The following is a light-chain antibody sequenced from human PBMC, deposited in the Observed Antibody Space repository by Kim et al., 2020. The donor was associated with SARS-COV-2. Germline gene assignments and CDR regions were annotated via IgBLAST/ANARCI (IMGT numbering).Light chain of an antibody. V-gene: IGLV1-44*01. CDR3: AAWDDSLNGWV. Sequence: GERVTISWSGSNSNSGRNTVNWYQQLPGTAPKLLIYSNNRRPTGVPDRFSGSKSGTSASLAISGLQSEDEADYYCAAWDDSLNGWVFGGGTQLTVL. CDR1: NSNSGRNT. J-gene: IGLJ3*02. CDR2: SNN.